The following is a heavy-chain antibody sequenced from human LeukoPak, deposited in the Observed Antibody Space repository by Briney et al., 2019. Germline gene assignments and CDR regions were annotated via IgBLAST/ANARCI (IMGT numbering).Heavy chain of an antibody. V-gene: IGHV3-23*01. D-gene: IGHD6-19*01. CDR3: AKTTVGYSSGRYPGWPADS. J-gene: IGHJ4*02. CDR1: GLIFHNYA. Sequence: GGSLRLSCAASGLIFHNYALVWIRRAPGKGLEWVSGICGSGGCTYYADSVKGRFTISRDNSKNTVYLQMNSLTADDTAVYYCAKTTVGYSSGRYPGWPADSWGQGALVTVSS. CDR2: ICGSGGCT.